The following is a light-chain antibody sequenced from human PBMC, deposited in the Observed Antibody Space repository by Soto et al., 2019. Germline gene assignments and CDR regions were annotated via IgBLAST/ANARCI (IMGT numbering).Light chain of an antibody. CDR1: SSNIGGNS. J-gene: IGLJ1*01. CDR3: GSWDSSLSAYV. V-gene: IGLV1-51*01. CDR2: DDD. Sequence: QSVLTQPPSVSAAPVQKVTISCSVSSSNIGGNSVSWYQQXPGTAPNLLIYDDDKRPSGIPDRFSGSKSGTSATMGITGFQTGDEADYYCGSWDSSLSAYVFATGTKVTVL.